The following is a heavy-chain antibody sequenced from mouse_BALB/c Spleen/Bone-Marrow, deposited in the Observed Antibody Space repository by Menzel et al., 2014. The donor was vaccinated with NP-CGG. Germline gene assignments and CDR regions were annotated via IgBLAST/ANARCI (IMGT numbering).Heavy chain of an antibody. CDR2: INPYNGAT. V-gene: IGHV1-31*01. CDR1: GYSFTGYY. J-gene: IGHJ4*01. CDR3: ASNYYGYAMDY. Sequence: VHVKQSGPELVKPGASVKISCKASGYSFTGYYMHWVKQSHVKSLKWIGRINPYNGATSYNQNFKDKASLTVDKSSSTAYMELHSLTSEDSAVYYCASNYYGYAMDYWGQGTSVTVSS. D-gene: IGHD1-1*01.